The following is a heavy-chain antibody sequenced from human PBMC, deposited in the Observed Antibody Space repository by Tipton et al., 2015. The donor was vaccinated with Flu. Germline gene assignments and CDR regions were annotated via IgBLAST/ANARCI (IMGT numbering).Heavy chain of an antibody. J-gene: IGHJ6*02. V-gene: IGHV3-9*01. CDR1: GSTFDDYP. D-gene: IGHD2-15*01. Sequence: SLRLSCAASGSTFDDYPLHWVRQVPGKGLEWVSCINWKGNAVVYADSVKGRFTISRDDAKNLLYLQMNSLRPEDTAVYYCAKDRVADSSMDYYFYHGMDVWGQGTTVTVSS. CDR2: INWKGNAV. CDR3: AKDRVADSSMDYYFYHGMDV.